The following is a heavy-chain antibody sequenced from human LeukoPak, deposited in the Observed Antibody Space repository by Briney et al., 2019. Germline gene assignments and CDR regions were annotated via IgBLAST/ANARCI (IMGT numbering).Heavy chain of an antibody. V-gene: IGHV1-2*02. D-gene: IGHD6-13*01. CDR2: INPNSGGT. CDR3: ARDSAAARPFDY. CDR1: GYTFTGYY. Sequence: ASVKVSYKASGYTFTGYYMHWVRQAPGQGLEWMGWINPNSGGTNYAQKFQGRVTMTRDTSISTAYMELSRLRSDDTAVYYCARDSAAARPFDYWGQGTLVTVSS. J-gene: IGHJ4*02.